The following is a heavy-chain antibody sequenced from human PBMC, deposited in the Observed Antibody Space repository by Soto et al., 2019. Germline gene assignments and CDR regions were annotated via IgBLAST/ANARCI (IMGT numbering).Heavy chain of an antibody. Sequence: PGGSLRLSCAASGFTFSNYGMHWVRQAPGKGLEWVATIWYDGSDKYYADSVKGRFTISRGNSKNTLYLQMNSLRAEDTAVYYCARDRGYYDSSGTDYWGQGTLVTVSS. CDR3: ARDRGYYDSSGTDY. CDR2: IWYDGSDK. CDR1: GFTFSNYG. J-gene: IGHJ4*02. D-gene: IGHD3-22*01. V-gene: IGHV3-33*01.